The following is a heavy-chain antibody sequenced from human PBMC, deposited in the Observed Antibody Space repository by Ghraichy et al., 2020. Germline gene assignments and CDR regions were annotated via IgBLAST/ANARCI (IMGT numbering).Heavy chain of an antibody. J-gene: IGHJ3*01. Sequence: GGSLRLSCAASGFMFSNYEMIWVRQAPGKGLEWLSYFGSSGRLSYYADSVKGRFTISRDNAKNSLYLEMNGLRAEDTAVYHCATQIVRQATTAGVGEGAYQVWGQGTMVTVSS. CDR1: GFMFSNYE. D-gene: IGHD2-8*01. V-gene: IGHV3-48*03. CDR2: FGSSGRLS. CDR3: ATQIVRQATTAGVGEGAYQV.